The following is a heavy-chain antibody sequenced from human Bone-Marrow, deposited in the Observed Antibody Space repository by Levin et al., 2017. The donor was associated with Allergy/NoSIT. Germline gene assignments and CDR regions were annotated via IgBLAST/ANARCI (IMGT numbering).Heavy chain of an antibody. CDR1: GFTFGDYA. V-gene: IGHV3-49*03. Sequence: PGGSLRLSCSASGFTFGDYAMSWFRQAPGKGLEWVAFLRSNRHGGTSEYAVSVRGRFIISRDDSKSIAYLQMNSLKIEDTAVYYCTRDIAARHWFDPWGQGTLVTVSS. D-gene: IGHD6-6*01. CDR3: TRDIAARHWFDP. CDR2: LRSNRHGGTS. J-gene: IGHJ5*02.